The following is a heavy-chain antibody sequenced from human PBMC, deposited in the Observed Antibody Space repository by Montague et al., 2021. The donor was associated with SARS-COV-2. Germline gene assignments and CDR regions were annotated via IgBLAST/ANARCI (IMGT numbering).Heavy chain of an antibody. CDR1: GGSFSGYY. V-gene: IGHV4-34*01. J-gene: IGHJ6*02. CDR2: INHSGST. D-gene: IGHD7-27*01. CDR3: ARVRHLGRGMDV. Sequence: SETLSLTCAVYGGSFSGYYWTWIRQSPRKGLEWIGEINHSGSTNYNPSLKSRVTISVDTSKNQFSLKLSSVTPEDTAVYFCARVRHLGRGMDVWGQGTTVTVSS.